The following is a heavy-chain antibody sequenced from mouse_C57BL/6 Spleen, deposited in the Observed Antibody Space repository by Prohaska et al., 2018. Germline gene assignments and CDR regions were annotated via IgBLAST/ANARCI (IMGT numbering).Heavy chain of an antibody. J-gene: IGHJ2*01. V-gene: IGHV1-42*01. D-gene: IGHD2-5*01. CDR1: GYSFTGYY. Sequence: CKASGYSFTGYYMNWVKQSPEKSLEWIGEINPSTGGTTYNQKFKAKATLTVDKSSSTAYMQLKSLTSEDSAVYYCARGGAYYSNYGLDYWGQGTTLIVSS. CDR2: INPSTGGT. CDR3: ARGGAYYSNYGLDY.